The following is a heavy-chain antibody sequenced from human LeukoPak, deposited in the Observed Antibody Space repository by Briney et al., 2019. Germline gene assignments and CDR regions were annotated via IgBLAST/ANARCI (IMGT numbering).Heavy chain of an antibody. V-gene: IGHV3-23*01. D-gene: IGHD3-10*01. Sequence: GGSLRLSCAASGFTFSSYAMSWVRQAPGKGLEWVSAISGSGGSTYYADSVKGRFTISRDNSKNTLYLQMNSLRAEDTAVYYCAKAAYYYGSGNKKNWFDPWGQGTLVTVSS. CDR3: AKAAYYYGSGNKKNWFDP. J-gene: IGHJ5*02. CDR1: GFTFSSYA. CDR2: ISGSGGST.